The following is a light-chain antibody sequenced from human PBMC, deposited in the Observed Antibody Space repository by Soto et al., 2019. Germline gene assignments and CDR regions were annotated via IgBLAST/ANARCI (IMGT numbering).Light chain of an antibody. CDR3: MQATHFPRT. Sequence: DVVMTQTPLSSPVTLGQPASLSCRSSQSLAHSDGNTYWSWLQQRPGQPPRLLIYKVSNRLSGVPARVSASGAETDFTLKISRVEAEDVGLYYCMQATHFPRTFGQGTKVEIK. CDR1: QSLAHSDGNTY. V-gene: IGKV2-24*01. J-gene: IGKJ1*01. CDR2: KVS.